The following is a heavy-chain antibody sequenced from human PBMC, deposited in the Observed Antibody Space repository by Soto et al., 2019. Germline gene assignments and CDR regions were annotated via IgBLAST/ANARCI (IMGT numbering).Heavy chain of an antibody. CDR1: GFTFTNYG. J-gene: IGHJ4*02. Sequence: GGSLRLPCAASGFTFTNYGFHWVRQAPGKGLEWVAAIWSDGNNRYNGGAVEGRFTISKDNSKNMLYLQMNDLRVEDTALYYCARDSIRVPADFDYWGQGTLVTVSS. CDR2: IWSDGNNR. CDR3: ARDSIRVPADFDY. V-gene: IGHV3-33*01. D-gene: IGHD1-20*01.